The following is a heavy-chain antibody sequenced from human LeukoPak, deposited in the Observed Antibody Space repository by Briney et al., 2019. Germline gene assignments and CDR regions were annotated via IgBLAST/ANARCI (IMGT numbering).Heavy chain of an antibody. Sequence: WETLSLTCTVSGGSISSSSYYWGWIRQPPGKGLEWIGSIYYSGSTYYNPSLKSRVTISVDTSKNQFSLKLSSVTAADTAVYYCAKVVVVAATPYGPFDYWGQGTLVTVSS. CDR2: IYYSGST. V-gene: IGHV4-39*01. J-gene: IGHJ4*02. D-gene: IGHD2-15*01. CDR3: AKVVVVAATPYGPFDY. CDR1: GGSISSSSYY.